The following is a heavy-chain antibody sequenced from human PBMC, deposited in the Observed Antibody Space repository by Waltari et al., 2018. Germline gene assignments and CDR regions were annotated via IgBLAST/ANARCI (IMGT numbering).Heavy chain of an antibody. CDR2: LHDSGLT. CDR1: GVPSSGCSHY. CDR3: ARLVYYSFYMDV. D-gene: IGHD3-16*02. Sequence: QLQIQDSGPALVKPSATLSLTCTVPGVPSSGCSHYWGWISQPPGKGLVFLGSLHDSGLTYYNESRRSRLNMSADMSENQFSLQLSSVSASDTAVYYCARLVYYSFYMDVWGKGTTVTVSS. V-gene: IGHV4-39*01. J-gene: IGHJ6*03.